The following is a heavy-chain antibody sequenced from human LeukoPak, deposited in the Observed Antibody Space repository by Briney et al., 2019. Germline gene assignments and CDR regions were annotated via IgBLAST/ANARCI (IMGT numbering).Heavy chain of an antibody. V-gene: IGHV4-30-4*01. D-gene: IGHD2-2*02. CDR3: AKDFGCTSCYNGGY. CDR1: GGSISSGDYY. Sequence: SETLSLTCTVSGGSISSGDYYWSWIRQPPGKGLEWIGYIYYSGSTYYNPSLKSRVTISVDTSKNQFSLKLSSVTAADTAVYYCAKDFGCTSCYNGGYWGQGTLVTVSS. J-gene: IGHJ4*02. CDR2: IYYSGST.